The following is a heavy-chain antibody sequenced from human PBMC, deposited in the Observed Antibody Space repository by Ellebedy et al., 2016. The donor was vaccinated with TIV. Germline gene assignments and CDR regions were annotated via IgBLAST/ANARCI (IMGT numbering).Heavy chain of an antibody. J-gene: IGHJ4*02. V-gene: IGHV5-51*01. CDR1: GYIFTTYW. D-gene: IGHD2-15*01. CDR2: ISPDDSDN. Sequence: GESLKISCKGSGYIFTTYWIGWVRQMPGKGLEWMGIISPDDSDNRYSRSFQGQVTMSVDKSISTAYLQWWDLKASDTAMYFCAMGNIGVPTSYDSWGQGTQVTVSS. CDR3: AMGNIGVPTSYDS.